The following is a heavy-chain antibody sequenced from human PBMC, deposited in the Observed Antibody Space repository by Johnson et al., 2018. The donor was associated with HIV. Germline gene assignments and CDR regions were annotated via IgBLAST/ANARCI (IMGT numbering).Heavy chain of an antibody. CDR1: GFTFDDYA. D-gene: IGHD3-16*01. V-gene: IGHV3-9*01. CDR3: AKDIGEEGAFDI. Sequence: QLVESGGGLVQPGRSLRLSCAASGFTFDDYAMHWVRQVPGKGLEWVSGITWNSGSIGYADSVKGRFTISRDNAKNSLYLQMNSLRVEDTAFYYCAKDIGEEGAFDIWGQGTTVTVSS. J-gene: IGHJ3*02. CDR2: ITWNSGSI.